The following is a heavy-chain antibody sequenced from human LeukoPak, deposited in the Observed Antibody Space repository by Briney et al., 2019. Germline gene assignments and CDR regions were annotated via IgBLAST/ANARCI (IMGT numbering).Heavy chain of an antibody. D-gene: IGHD5-18*01. CDR3: ATDGVQQWLSYYFEY. Sequence: PGGSLRLSCAASGFTFSSYAMHWVRQAPGKGLEWVAVISFDGGNKYYADSVKGRFTSSRDNSKNTLYLQMNSLRPEDTAVYYCATDGVQQWLSYYFEYWGQGTLVTVSS. CDR2: ISFDGGNK. V-gene: IGHV3-30*04. CDR1: GFTFSSYA. J-gene: IGHJ4*02.